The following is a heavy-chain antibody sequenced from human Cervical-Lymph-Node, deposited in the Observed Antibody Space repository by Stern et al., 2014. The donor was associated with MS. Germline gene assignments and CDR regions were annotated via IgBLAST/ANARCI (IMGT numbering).Heavy chain of an antibody. Sequence: VQLVESGGGVVPPGRSLRLSCAGSGFTFSSYVMYWVRQVPGNGQEWVAIISYDGRKQYYADSVNGRFTNSSENSKTTLNLQMNSLKTDDTAVYYCILATIIRDYWGQGTLVTVSS. CDR2: ISYDGRKQ. J-gene: IGHJ4*02. CDR3: ILATIIRDY. CDR1: GFTFSSYV. D-gene: IGHD5-24*01. V-gene: IGHV3-30*03.